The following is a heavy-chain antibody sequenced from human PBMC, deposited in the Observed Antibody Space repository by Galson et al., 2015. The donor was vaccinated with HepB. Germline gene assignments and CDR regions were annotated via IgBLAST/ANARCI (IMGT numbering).Heavy chain of an antibody. CDR3: ARVADADYGDHTHFDS. CDR1: GFTFNNYA. D-gene: IGHD4-17*01. V-gene: IGHV3-30*04. CDR2: ISYDGRNK. J-gene: IGHJ4*02. Sequence: SLRLSCAASGFTFNNYALHWVRQAPGKGLEWVALISYDGRNKYYADSVKGRFTISRDNSKNTLYLQMNSLRAEDTAVYYCARVADADYGDHTHFDSWGQGTLVTVSS.